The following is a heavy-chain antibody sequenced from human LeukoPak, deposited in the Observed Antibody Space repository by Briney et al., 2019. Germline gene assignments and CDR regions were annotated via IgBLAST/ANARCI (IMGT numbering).Heavy chain of an antibody. CDR1: GFTFSSYA. J-gene: IGHJ4*02. Sequence: GGSLRLSCAASGFTFSSYAMSWVRQAPGKGLEWVSAISGSGGSTYYADSVKGRFTISRDNSKNTLYLQLNSLRAEDTAVYYCAKDSLVGATPFIFDYWGQGTLVTVSS. D-gene: IGHD1-26*01. CDR2: ISGSGGST. V-gene: IGHV3-23*01. CDR3: AKDSLVGATPFIFDY.